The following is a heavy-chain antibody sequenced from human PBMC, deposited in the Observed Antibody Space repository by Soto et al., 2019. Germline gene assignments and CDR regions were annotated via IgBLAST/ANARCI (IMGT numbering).Heavy chain of an antibody. Sequence: PSETLSLTCAVYGGSFSGYYWSWIRQPPGKGLEWIGEINHSGSTNYNPSLKSRVTISVDTSKNQFSLKLSSVTAADTAVYYCASQSPYTAMVGNWGQGTLVTVSS. V-gene: IGHV4-34*01. D-gene: IGHD5-18*01. CDR2: INHSGST. CDR3: ASQSPYTAMVGN. J-gene: IGHJ4*02. CDR1: GGSFSGYY.